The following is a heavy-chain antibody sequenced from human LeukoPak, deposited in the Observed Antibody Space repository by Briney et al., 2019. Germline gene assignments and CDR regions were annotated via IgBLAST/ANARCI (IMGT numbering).Heavy chain of an antibody. D-gene: IGHD1-20*01. CDR3: TTDRVYNWNGRDYGMDV. V-gene: IGHV3-49*04. J-gene: IGHJ6*02. Sequence: PGRSLRLSCTASGFTFGDYAMSWVRQAPGKGLEWVGFIRSKAYGGTTEYAASVKGRFTISRDDSKNTLYLQMNSLKTEDTAVYYCTTDRVYNWNGRDYGMDVWGQGTTVTVSS. CDR1: GFTFGDYA. CDR2: IRSKAYGGTT.